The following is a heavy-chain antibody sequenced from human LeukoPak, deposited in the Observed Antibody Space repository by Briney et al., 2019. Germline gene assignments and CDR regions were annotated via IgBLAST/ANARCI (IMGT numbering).Heavy chain of an antibody. Sequence: PGGSLRLSCAASGFTFSSYAMSWVRQAPGKGLEWVANIKQDGSEKYYVDSVKGRFTISRDNAKNSLYLQMNSLRAEDAAVYYCARDRYRVGGGSCYSDYWGQGTLVTVSS. V-gene: IGHV3-7*01. D-gene: IGHD2-15*01. CDR3: ARDRYRVGGGSCYSDY. J-gene: IGHJ4*02. CDR2: IKQDGSEK. CDR1: GFTFSSYA.